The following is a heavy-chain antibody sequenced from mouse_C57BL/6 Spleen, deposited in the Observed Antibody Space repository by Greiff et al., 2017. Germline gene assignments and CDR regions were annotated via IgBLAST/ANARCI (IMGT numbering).Heavy chain of an antibody. J-gene: IGHJ2*01. CDR3: ARASHYSNRNLDY. Sequence: EVKLVESGGGLVQPGGSLSLSCAASGFTFTDDYMSWVRQPPGKALVWLGFIRNKANGYTTEYSASVKGRFTISRDNSQSILYLQMNSLRAEDSATYYCARASHYSNRNLDYWGQGTTLTVSS. CDR2: IRNKANGYTT. CDR1: GFTFTDDY. V-gene: IGHV7-3*01. D-gene: IGHD2-5*01.